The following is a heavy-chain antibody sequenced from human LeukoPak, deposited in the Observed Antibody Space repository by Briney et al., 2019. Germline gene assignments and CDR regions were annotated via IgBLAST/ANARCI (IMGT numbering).Heavy chain of an antibody. D-gene: IGHD3-10*01. CDR2: ISNDGNNK. J-gene: IGHJ4*02. CDR3: ARPDDSESFYRANHY. CDR1: GFIFNSYP. V-gene: IGHV3-30*04. Sequence: GGSLRLSCAASGFIFNSYPMHWVRQAPGKGLEWVAVISNDGNNKYYADSVKGRFTISRDNSNNTLSLQMNGLRVEDTAVYYCARPDDSESFYRANHYWGRGTLVTVS.